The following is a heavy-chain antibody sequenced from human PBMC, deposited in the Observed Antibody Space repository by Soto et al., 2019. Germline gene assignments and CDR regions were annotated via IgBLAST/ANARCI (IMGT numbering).Heavy chain of an antibody. J-gene: IGHJ6*02. CDR1: GGTFSSYA. Sequence: GASVKVSCKASGGTFSSYAISWVRQAPGQGLEWMGGIIPIFGAANYAQKFQGRVTITADESTSTAHMELSSLRSEDTAVYYCARAPGGIFYGMDVWGQGTTVTVSS. CDR2: IIPIFGAA. V-gene: IGHV1-69*13. D-gene: IGHD2-15*01. CDR3: ARAPGGIFYGMDV.